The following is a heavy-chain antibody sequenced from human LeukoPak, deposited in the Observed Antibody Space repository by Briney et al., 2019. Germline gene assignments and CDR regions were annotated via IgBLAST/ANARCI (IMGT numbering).Heavy chain of an antibody. Sequence: GGSLRLSCAASGFTVSSNYMSWVRQAPGKGLEWVTVISYDGSDKYYADSVKGRFTISRDNSRNTLYLQMNSLRVEDTAVYYCAKEVGTFTLDYWGQGTLVTVSS. J-gene: IGHJ4*02. CDR2: ISYDGSDK. V-gene: IGHV3-30*18. D-gene: IGHD1-26*01. CDR3: AKEVGTFTLDY. CDR1: GFTVSSNY.